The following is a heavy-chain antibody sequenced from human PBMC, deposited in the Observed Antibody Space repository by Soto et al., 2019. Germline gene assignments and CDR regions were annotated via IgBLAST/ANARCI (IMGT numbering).Heavy chain of an antibody. Sequence: PSETLSLTCTVSGGSTSSYYWSWIRQPPGKGLEWIWYIYYSGSTNYNPSLKSRVTISVDTSKNQFSLKLSSVTAADTAVYYCARVESYGSGSYRSDYYYYYMDVWGKGTTVTVSS. V-gene: IGHV4-59*01. CDR2: IYYSGST. CDR1: GGSTSSYY. CDR3: ARVESYGSGSYRSDYYYYYMDV. D-gene: IGHD3-10*01. J-gene: IGHJ6*03.